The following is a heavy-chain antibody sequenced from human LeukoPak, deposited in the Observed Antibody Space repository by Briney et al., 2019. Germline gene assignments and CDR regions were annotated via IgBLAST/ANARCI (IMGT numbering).Heavy chain of an antibody. CDR2: IYYSGST. V-gene: IGHV4-39*01. D-gene: IGHD6-19*01. CDR1: GGSISSSSHY. CDR3: ARQTWLVNAFDI. J-gene: IGHJ3*02. Sequence: PSETLSLTCTVSGGSISSSSHYWGWIRQPPGKGLEWIGSIYYSGSTYYNPSLKSRVTISVDTSKNQFSLKLSSVTAADTAVYYCARQTWLVNAFDIWGQGTMVTVSS.